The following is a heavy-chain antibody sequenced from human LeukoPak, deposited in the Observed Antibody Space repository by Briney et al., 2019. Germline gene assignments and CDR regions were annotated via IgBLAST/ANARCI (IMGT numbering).Heavy chain of an antibody. V-gene: IGHV3-48*01. CDR3: ARDQGHSGYDLLDY. CDR1: GFTFTSYA. Sequence: PGGSLRLSCAASGFTFTSYAMNWVRQAPGKGLEWVSYISSSSSTIYYADSVKGRFTISRDNAKNSLYLQMNSLRAEDTAVYYCARDQGHSGYDLLDYWGQGALVTVSS. CDR2: ISSSSSTI. J-gene: IGHJ4*02. D-gene: IGHD5-12*01.